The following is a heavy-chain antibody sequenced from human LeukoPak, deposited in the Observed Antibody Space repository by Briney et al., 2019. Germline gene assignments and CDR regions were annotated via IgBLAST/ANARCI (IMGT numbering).Heavy chain of an antibody. CDR3: AKNQAEYSYGSADY. D-gene: IGHD5-18*01. CDR1: GFTFSSYTFSTYA. V-gene: IGHV3-23*01. Sequence: SGGSLRLSCAASGFTFSSYTFSTYAMSWVRQAPGKGLEWVSSVSGSGVSTYYADSVKGRFTISRDNSKNTLYLQMNGLRAEDTAVYYCAKNQAEYSYGSADYWGQGTLVTVSS. CDR2: VSGSGVST. J-gene: IGHJ4*02.